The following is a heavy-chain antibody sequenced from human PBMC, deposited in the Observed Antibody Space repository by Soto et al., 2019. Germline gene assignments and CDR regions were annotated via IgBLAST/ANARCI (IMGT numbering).Heavy chain of an antibody. CDR1: GGSVSIGDYL. CDR2: IHDSGNT. CDR3: ARARGGDSGDYASLFDR. D-gene: IGHD4-17*01. Sequence: SETLSLTCTVFGGSVSIGDYLWSWIRQRPGKGLEWIGYIHDSGNTYYNPSLKSRVTISLDTSKNQFSLKVTSMTAADTAVYFCARARGGDSGDYASLFDRWGQGNLVPVPS. V-gene: IGHV4-30-4*01. J-gene: IGHJ5*02.